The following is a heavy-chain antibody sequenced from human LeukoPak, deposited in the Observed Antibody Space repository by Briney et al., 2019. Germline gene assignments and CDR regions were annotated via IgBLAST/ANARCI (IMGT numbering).Heavy chain of an antibody. Sequence: GGSLRLSCAASGFTFTSYWMYWVRQAPGKGLVWVSLINTDGSTTNYADSVKGRFTISRDNAKNTVYLQMNSLRAEDTAVYYCAKDDRRDYYDSSGYYYTYYFDYWGQGTLVTVSS. CDR3: AKDDRRDYYDSSGYYYTYYFDY. V-gene: IGHV3-74*01. CDR2: INTDGSTT. D-gene: IGHD3-22*01. J-gene: IGHJ4*02. CDR1: GFTFTSYW.